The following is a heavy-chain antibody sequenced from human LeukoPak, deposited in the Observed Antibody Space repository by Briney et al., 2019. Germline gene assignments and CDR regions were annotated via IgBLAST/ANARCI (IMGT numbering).Heavy chain of an antibody. J-gene: IGHJ4*02. D-gene: IGHD6-13*01. CDR2: ISGSGGST. Sequence: GGSLRLSCAASGFTFSSYSMNWVRQAPGKGLEWVSAISGSGGSTYYADSVKGRFTISRDNSKNTLYLQMNSLRAEDTAVYYCAKETLKQLVSHWGQGTLVTVSS. CDR1: GFTFSSYS. V-gene: IGHV3-23*01. CDR3: AKETLKQLVSH.